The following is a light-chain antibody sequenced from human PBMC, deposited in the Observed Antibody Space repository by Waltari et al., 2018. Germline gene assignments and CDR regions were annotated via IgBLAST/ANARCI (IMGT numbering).Light chain of an antibody. J-gene: IGKJ2*01. Sequence: DIVMTQSPDSLAVSLGERATINCKSSQSVLYSSKNKNYLAWYQQKPGQPPKLLIYWASTRESGVPDRFSGSGSGTDFTLTISSLQAEDVAVYYCQQYYSTAMYTFGQGTKLEIK. CDR2: WAS. V-gene: IGKV4-1*01. CDR3: QQYYSTAMYT. CDR1: QSVLYSSKNKNY.